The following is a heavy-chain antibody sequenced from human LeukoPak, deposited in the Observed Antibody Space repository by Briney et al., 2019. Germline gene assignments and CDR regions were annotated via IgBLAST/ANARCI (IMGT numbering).Heavy chain of an antibody. CDR1: GGSINSYY. Sequence: SETLSLTCTVSGGSINSYYWSWIRQPPGKGPEWIGYIYHSGSTYYNPSLKSRVTISVDRSKNQFSLKLSSVTAADTAVYYCARSPYSSSGEFDPWGQGTLVTVSS. V-gene: IGHV4-59*12. CDR3: ARSPYSSSGEFDP. CDR2: IYHSGST. D-gene: IGHD6-6*01. J-gene: IGHJ5*02.